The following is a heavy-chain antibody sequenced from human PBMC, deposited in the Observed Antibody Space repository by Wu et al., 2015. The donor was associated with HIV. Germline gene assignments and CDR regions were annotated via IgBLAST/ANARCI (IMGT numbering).Heavy chain of an antibody. CDR2: IIPIFGTP. Sequence: QVQLVQSGAEVKKPGSSVKVSCKASEDIFSNYVISWVRQAPGQGFEWLGRIIPIFGTPKYEQSFQGRVTMTADQSTSTVYMELSSLRSEDTAVYYCARGGRSRWLQIEDAFDIWGQGDRWSPSPQ. J-gene: IGHJ3*02. CDR1: EDIFSNYV. D-gene: IGHD5-24*01. V-gene: IGHV1-69*13. CDR3: ARGGRSRWLQIEDAFDI.